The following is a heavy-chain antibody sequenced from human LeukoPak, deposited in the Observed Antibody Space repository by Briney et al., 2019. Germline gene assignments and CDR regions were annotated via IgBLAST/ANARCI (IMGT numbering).Heavy chain of an antibody. CDR3: ARDRYAMDV. CDR1: GFTFDDYA. Sequence: GGSLRLSRAASGFTFDDYAMHWVRQAPGKGLEWVSGISWNSGSIGYADSVRGRFTISRDNAKNSLYLQMNSLRAEDTAVYYCARDRYAMDVWGQGTTVTVSS. J-gene: IGHJ6*02. V-gene: IGHV3-9*01. CDR2: ISWNSGSI.